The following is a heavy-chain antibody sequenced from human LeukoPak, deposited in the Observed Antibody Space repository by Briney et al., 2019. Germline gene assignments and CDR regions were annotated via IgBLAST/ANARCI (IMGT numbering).Heavy chain of an antibody. CDR1: GYSISSGYY. Sequence: SETLSLTCTVSGYSISSGYYCGWIRQPPGKGLEWIGSIYHSGSTYYNPSLKSRVTISVDTSKNQFSLRLSSVTAADTAVYYCARSDSYYYYMDVWGKGTTVTVSS. D-gene: IGHD3-22*01. CDR3: ARSDSYYYYMDV. CDR2: IYHSGST. V-gene: IGHV4-38-2*02. J-gene: IGHJ6*03.